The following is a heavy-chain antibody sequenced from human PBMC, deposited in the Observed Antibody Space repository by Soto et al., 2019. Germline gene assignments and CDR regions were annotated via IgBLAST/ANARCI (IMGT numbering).Heavy chain of an antibody. CDR2: IYWGSNKI. Sequence: EVQLAESGGGLVQPGGSLRLSCVASGFTSHDYAMHWVRQTPGKGLEWVSGIYWGSNKIDYADSVKGRFTISRDNAKNSLFLQMNSLSADDTALYSCVKDVSPGGADVWGQGTTVTVSS. CDR3: VKDVSPGGADV. V-gene: IGHV3-9*02. CDR1: GFTSHDYA. D-gene: IGHD3-10*01. J-gene: IGHJ6*02.